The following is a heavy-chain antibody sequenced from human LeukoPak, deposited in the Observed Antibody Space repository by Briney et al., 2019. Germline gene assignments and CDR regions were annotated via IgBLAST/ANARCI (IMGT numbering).Heavy chain of an antibody. CDR1: GFTFSSYA. Sequence: GGSLRLSCAASGFTFSSYAMSWVRQAPGKGLEWVSAISGSGGSTYYADSVKGRFTISRDNSKNTLYLQMNSLRAEDTAVYYCAKDGRGIAAAGTYPFDYWGQGTLVTVSS. CDR2: ISGSGGST. CDR3: AKDGRGIAAAGTYPFDY. J-gene: IGHJ4*02. V-gene: IGHV3-23*01. D-gene: IGHD6-13*01.